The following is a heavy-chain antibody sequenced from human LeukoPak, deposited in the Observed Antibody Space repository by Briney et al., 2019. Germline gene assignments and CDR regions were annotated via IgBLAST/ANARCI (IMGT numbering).Heavy chain of an antibody. V-gene: IGHV1-18*01. J-gene: IGHJ4*02. CDR1: GYTFSSYG. D-gene: IGHD3-22*01. CDR3: ARGSFKNYYDSSGQLDY. Sequence: ASVKVSCKASGYTFSSYGISWVRQAPGQGLEWMGWISAYNGNTNCAQKLQGRVTMTTDTSTSTAYMELRSLRSDDTAVYYCARGSFKNYYDSSGQLDYWGQGTLVTVSS. CDR2: ISAYNGNT.